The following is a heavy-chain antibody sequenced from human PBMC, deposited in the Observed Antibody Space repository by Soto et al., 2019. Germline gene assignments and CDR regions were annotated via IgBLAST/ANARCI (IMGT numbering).Heavy chain of an antibody. V-gene: IGHV3-23*01. D-gene: IGHD6-19*01. J-gene: IGHJ4*02. CDR2: ISGSGGST. Sequence: PGGSLSLSCAASGFPFSSYAMSWVRQAPGKGLEWVSAISGSGGSTYYADSVKGRFTISRDNSKNTLYLQMNSLRAEDTAVYYCANLVLTSIAVGPRSRDYWGQGTLVTVSS. CDR1: GFPFSSYA. CDR3: ANLVLTSIAVGPRSRDY.